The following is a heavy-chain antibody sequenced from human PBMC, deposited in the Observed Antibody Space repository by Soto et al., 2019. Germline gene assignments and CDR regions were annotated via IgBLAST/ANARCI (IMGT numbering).Heavy chain of an antibody. J-gene: IGHJ4*02. Sequence: PGESLKISCKGSGYSFTIYWIGWVRQMPGKGLEWMGIIYPGDSDTRYSPSFQGQVTISADKSISTAYPQWSSLKASDTAMYYCARQDNRGPVYFDYWGQGTLVTVSS. CDR3: ARQDNRGPVYFDY. D-gene: IGHD1-1*01. CDR2: IYPGDSDT. CDR1: GYSFTIYW. V-gene: IGHV5-51*01.